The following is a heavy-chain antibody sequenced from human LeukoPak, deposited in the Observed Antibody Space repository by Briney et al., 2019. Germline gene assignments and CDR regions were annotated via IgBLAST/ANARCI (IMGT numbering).Heavy chain of an antibody. J-gene: IGHJ6*02. CDR1: GYTFTSYG. V-gene: IGHV1-18*01. Sequence: ASVKVSCKASGYTFTSYGISWVRQAPGQGLEWMGWISAYNGNTNYAQKLQGRVTMTTDTSTSTAYMELRSLRSDDTAVYYCAKGNHHYYDSSGYYYHYGMDVWGQGTTVTVSS. CDR3: AKGNHHYYDSSGYYYHYGMDV. D-gene: IGHD3-22*01. CDR2: ISAYNGNT.